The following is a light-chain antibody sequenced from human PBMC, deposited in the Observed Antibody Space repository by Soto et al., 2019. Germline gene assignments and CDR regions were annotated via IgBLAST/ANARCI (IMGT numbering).Light chain of an antibody. CDR3: QQYGSSPLT. CDR2: GAS. J-gene: IGKJ4*01. CDR1: QSVSSSY. V-gene: IGKV3-20*01. Sequence: LLTQSPGPLSLSAGESATLSWRASQSVSSSYLAWYQQKTGQAPRILIYGASSRATGIPARLSGSGSGTDLNLTISRLEPEDFAVYYCQQYGSSPLTXGGGTKVDIK.